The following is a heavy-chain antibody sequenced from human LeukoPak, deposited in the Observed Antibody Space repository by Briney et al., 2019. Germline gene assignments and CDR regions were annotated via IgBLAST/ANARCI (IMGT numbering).Heavy chain of an antibody. CDR1: GFIFSSYG. J-gene: IGHJ4*02. CDR3: ARTNVYYYASSDYYPYFDY. V-gene: IGHV3-30*02. CDR2: IRYDGSNK. D-gene: IGHD3-22*01. Sequence: GGSLRLSCAASGFIFSSYGMHWVRQAPGKGLEWVAFIRYDGSNKYYADSVKGRFTISRDNSKNTLYLQMNSLRAEDTAVYYCARTNVYYYASSDYYPYFDYWAQGTLVTVSS.